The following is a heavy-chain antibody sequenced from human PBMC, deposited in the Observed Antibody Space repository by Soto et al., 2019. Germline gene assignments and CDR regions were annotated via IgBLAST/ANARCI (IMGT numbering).Heavy chain of an antibody. D-gene: IGHD5-12*01. J-gene: IGHJ6*03. CDR2: IKSKTDGGTT. Sequence: GGSLRLSCAASGFTFSNAWTSWVRQAPGKGLEWVGRIKSKTDGGTTDYAAPVKGRFTISRDDSKNTLYLQMNSLKTEDTAVYYCTTDSDIVATTGYYYMDVWGKGTTVTVSS. CDR1: GFTFSNAW. CDR3: TTDSDIVATTGYYYMDV. V-gene: IGHV3-15*01.